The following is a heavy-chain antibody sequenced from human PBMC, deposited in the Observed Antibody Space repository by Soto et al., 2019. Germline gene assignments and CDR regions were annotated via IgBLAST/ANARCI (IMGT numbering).Heavy chain of an antibody. V-gene: IGHV3-9*01. CDR3: AKDISLGPHGGPDY. J-gene: IGHJ4*02. CDR1: GFTFDDYA. Sequence: EVQLVESGGGLVQPGTSLRLSCAASGFTFDDYAMHWVRQAPGKGLELVSGISWHSGNIVYADSVRGRFTISRDNAKHSLYLQMNSLRAEDTAFYYCAKDISLGPHGGPDYWGQGTLVTVSS. D-gene: IGHD2-15*01. CDR2: ISWHSGNI.